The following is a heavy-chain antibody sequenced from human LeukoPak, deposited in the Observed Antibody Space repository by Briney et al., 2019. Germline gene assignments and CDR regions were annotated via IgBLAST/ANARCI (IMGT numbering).Heavy chain of an antibody. D-gene: IGHD5-18*01. Sequence: GGSLRLSCAASAFTFSDYYMSWIRQAPGKGLEWVSYISSSGSTIYYADSVKGRFTISRDNAKNSLYLQMNSLRAEDTAVYYCARTVDTAMDPLFDPWGQGTLVTVSS. J-gene: IGHJ5*02. CDR1: AFTFSDYY. CDR3: ARTVDTAMDPLFDP. V-gene: IGHV3-11*01. CDR2: ISSSGSTI.